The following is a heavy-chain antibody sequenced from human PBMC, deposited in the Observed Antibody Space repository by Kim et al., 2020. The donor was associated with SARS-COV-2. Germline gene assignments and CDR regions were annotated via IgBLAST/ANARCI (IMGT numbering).Heavy chain of an antibody. J-gene: IGHJ4*02. CDR2: INTNTGNP. Sequence: ASVKVSCKASGYTFTSYAMNWVRQAPGQGLEWMGWINTNTGNPTYAQGFTGRFVFSLDTSVSTAYLQISSLKAEDTAVYYCARELRLRYFDGVGYWGQGTLVTVSS. CDR1: GYTFTSYA. V-gene: IGHV7-4-1*02. D-gene: IGHD3-9*01. CDR3: ARELRLRYFDGVGY.